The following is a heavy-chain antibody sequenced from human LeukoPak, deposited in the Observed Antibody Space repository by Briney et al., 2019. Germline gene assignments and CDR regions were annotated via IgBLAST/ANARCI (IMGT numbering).Heavy chain of an antibody. D-gene: IGHD3-22*01. CDR2: ISAYNGNT. CDR1: GYTFTSYG. J-gene: IGHJ4*02. CDR3: ARDPRDYYDSSGYYLFDY. Sequence: GASVKVSCKASGYTFTSYGISWVRQAPGQGLEWMGWISAYNGNTNYAQKLQGRVTMTTGTSTSTAYMELRSLRSDDTAVYYCARDPRDYYDSSGYYLFDYWGQGTLVTVSS. V-gene: IGHV1-18*01.